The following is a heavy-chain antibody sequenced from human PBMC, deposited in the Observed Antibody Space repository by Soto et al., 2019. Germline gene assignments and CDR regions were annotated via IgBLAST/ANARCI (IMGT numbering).Heavy chain of an antibody. J-gene: IGHJ6*02. CDR1: GGSFSGYY. D-gene: IGHD3-3*01. V-gene: IGHV4-34*01. Sequence: SETLSLTCAVYGGSFSGYYWSWIRQPPGKGLEWIGEINHSGSTNYNPSLKSRVTISVGTSKNQFSLKLSSVTAADTAVYYCARGPNYDFWSGYKAYYYYGTDVWGQGTTVTVSS. CDR3: ARGPNYDFWSGYKAYYYYGTDV. CDR2: INHSGST.